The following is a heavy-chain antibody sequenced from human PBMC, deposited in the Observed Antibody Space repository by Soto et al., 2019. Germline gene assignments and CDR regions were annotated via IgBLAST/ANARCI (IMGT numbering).Heavy chain of an antibody. D-gene: IGHD6-19*01. CDR3: ATSGGGWYLY. J-gene: IGHJ4*02. CDR2: LNPNSGDT. CDR1: GYTFSSYD. V-gene: IGHV1-8*01. Sequence: QVQLVQSGAEVTKPGASVKVSCKASGYTFSSYDINWVRQATGQGLEWMGWLNPNSGDTGYAQKFQGRVTLTRNTSINTTYIELSSLTSDDTAVYYCATSGGGWYLYWGQGALGTVST.